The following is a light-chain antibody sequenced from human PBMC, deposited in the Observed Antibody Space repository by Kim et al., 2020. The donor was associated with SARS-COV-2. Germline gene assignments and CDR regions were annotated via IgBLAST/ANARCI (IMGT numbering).Light chain of an antibody. CDR1: QSVSSSY. CDR3: QQYGSLS. CDR2: GAS. J-gene: IGKJ4*01. Sequence: EIVLTQSPGTLSLSPGERATLSCRASQSVSSSYLAWYQQKPGQAPRLLIYGASSRATGIPDRFSGSGSGTDFTLTISRLEPEDFAVYYCQQYGSLSFGGGPSWRS. V-gene: IGKV3-20*01.